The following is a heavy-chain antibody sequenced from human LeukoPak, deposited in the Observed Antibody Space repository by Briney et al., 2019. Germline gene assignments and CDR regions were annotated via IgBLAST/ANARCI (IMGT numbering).Heavy chain of an antibody. D-gene: IGHD6-13*01. CDR1: GYTFTSYD. J-gene: IGHJ6*03. CDR3: ARDYRGIAAAGKGSYYYYYYMDV. V-gene: IGHV1-8*01. Sequence: ASVKVSCKASGYTFTSYDINWVRQATGQGLEWMGWMNPNSGNTGYAQKFQGRVTMTSNTSISTAYMELSSLRSEDTAVYYCARDYRGIAAAGKGSYYYYYYMDVWGKGTTVTVSS. CDR2: MNPNSGNT.